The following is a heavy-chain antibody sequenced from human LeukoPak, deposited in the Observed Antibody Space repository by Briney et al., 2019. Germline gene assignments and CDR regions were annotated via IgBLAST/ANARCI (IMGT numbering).Heavy chain of an antibody. CDR3: ARVKSDIFHYMDV. Sequence: ASVKVSCKASGYTFTNYYIHWVRQAPGQGLEWMGRINPNTGGTNYAQKFQGRVTVTRDTSITTAYMELSRLRSDDTAIYYCARVKSDIFHYMDVWGKGTTVTVSS. J-gene: IGHJ6*03. CDR2: INPNTGGT. D-gene: IGHD3-3*02. CDR1: GYTFTNYY. V-gene: IGHV1-2*06.